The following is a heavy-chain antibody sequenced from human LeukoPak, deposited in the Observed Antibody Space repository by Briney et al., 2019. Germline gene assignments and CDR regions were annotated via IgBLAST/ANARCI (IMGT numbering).Heavy chain of an antibody. CDR3: ARLGDWNYVKGWFDP. Sequence: HGESLKISCKGSGYSFTSYWIGWVLQMPGKGLEWMGIIYPGDSDTRYSPSFQGQVTISADKSISTAYLQWSSLKASDTAMYYCARLGDWNYVKGWFDPWGQGTLVTVSS. V-gene: IGHV5-51*01. CDR1: GYSFTSYW. CDR2: IYPGDSDT. D-gene: IGHD1-7*01. J-gene: IGHJ5*02.